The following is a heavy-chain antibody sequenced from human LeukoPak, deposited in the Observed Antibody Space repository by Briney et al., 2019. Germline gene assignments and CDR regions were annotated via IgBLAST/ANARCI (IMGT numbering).Heavy chain of an antibody. V-gene: IGHV1-18*01. Sequence: ASVKVSCKASGYTFTSYGISWVRQAPGQGLEWMGWISAYNGNTNYAQKIQGRVTMTTDTSTSTAYMELRSLRSDDTAMYYCARQVLIAGGRYGMDVWGQGTTVTVSS. CDR3: ARQVLIAGGRYGMDV. J-gene: IGHJ6*02. CDR1: GYTFTSYG. D-gene: IGHD2-15*01. CDR2: ISAYNGNT.